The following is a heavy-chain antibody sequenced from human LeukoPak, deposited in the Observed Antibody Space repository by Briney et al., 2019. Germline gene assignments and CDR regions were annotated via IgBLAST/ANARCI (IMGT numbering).Heavy chain of an antibody. J-gene: IGHJ5*02. Sequence: SETLSLTCTVSGGSISSSSYFWGWIRQPPGKGLEWIGEINHSGSTNYNPSLKSRVTISVDTSKNQFSLKLSSVTAADTAVYYCARDTSNWFDPWGQGTLVTVSS. D-gene: IGHD3-3*01. V-gene: IGHV4-39*07. CDR1: GGSISSSSYF. CDR2: INHSGST. CDR3: ARDTSNWFDP.